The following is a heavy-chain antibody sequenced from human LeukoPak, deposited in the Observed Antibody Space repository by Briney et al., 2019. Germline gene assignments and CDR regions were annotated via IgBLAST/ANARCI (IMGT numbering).Heavy chain of an antibody. V-gene: IGHV6-1*01. CDR1: GDSVSSNSGA. J-gene: IGHJ4*02. CDR3: ARDWSGNVAIDY. Sequence: KPSQTLSLTCAISGDSVSSNSGAWNWIRQSPSRGLEWLGRIYYRSKWKKDYAVSVGSRITIDPDTSKNQFSLQLSSVTPEDTAVYYCARDWSGNVAIDYWGQGTLVTVSS. CDR2: IYYRSKWKK. D-gene: IGHD3-10*01.